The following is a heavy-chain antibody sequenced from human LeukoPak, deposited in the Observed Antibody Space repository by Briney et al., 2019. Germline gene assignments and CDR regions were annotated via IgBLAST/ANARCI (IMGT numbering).Heavy chain of an antibody. D-gene: IGHD2-15*01. CDR1: GYTFTSYG. CDR3: AREVGDCSGGSCYYMDV. V-gene: IGHV1-18*01. J-gene: IGHJ6*03. Sequence: ASVKVSCKASGYTFTSYGISWVRQAPGQGLEWMGWISAYNGNTNYAQNLQARVTMTTDTSTSTAYMELRSLRSDDTAVYYCAREVGDCSGGSCYYMDVWGKGTTVTVSS. CDR2: ISAYNGNT.